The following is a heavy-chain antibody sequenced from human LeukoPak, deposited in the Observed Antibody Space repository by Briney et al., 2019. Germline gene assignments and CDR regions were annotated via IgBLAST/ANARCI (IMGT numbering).Heavy chain of an antibody. V-gene: IGHV3-23*01. CDR1: GFTFSAYA. CDR2: ISGSDGTM. D-gene: IGHD6-19*01. CDR3: AKRSSYSSGYYGDY. J-gene: IGHJ4*02. Sequence: GGSLRLSCAASGFTFSAYAMSWVRQAPGKGPEWVSAISGSDGTMYYADSVKGRFTVSRDNSKNTLYLQMNSLRAEDSAIYYCAKRSSYSSGYYGDYWGQGTLVTVSS.